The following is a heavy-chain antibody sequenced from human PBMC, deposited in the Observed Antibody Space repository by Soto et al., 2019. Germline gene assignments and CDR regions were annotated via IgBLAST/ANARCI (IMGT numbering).Heavy chain of an antibody. CDR3: ARDLEDSSGFAFDY. CDR1: GGSISSGGYY. Sequence: KASETLSLTCTVSGGSISSGGYYWSWIRQHPGKGLEWIGYIYYSGSTYYNPSLKSRVTISVDTSKNQFSLKLSSVTAADTAVYYCARDLEDSSGFAFDYWGQGTLVTVSS. J-gene: IGHJ4*02. CDR2: IYYSGST. V-gene: IGHV4-31*03. D-gene: IGHD3-22*01.